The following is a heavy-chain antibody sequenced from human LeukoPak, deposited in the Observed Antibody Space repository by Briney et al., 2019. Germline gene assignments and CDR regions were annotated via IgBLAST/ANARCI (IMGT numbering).Heavy chain of an antibody. CDR2: ISASGDTT. CDR3: ARDLYSGSYYDFDY. Sequence: GGSLRLSCAASGITFTTYAMSWVRQAPGMGLEWVSTISASGDTTYYADSVKGRFTISRDNSKNTLYLQMNSLRVEDTAVYYCARDLYSGSYYDFDYWGQGTLVTVSS. CDR1: GITFTTYA. V-gene: IGHV3-23*01. D-gene: IGHD1-26*01. J-gene: IGHJ4*02.